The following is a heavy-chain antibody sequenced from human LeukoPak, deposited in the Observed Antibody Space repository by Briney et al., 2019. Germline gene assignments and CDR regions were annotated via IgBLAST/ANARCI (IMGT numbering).Heavy chain of an antibody. CDR2: FDPEDGES. V-gene: IGHV1-24*01. J-gene: IGHJ4*02. CDR3: ATDQRYNNNRQNDY. CDR1: GDTLTELS. Sequence: GASVKASCKVSGDTLTELSMHWVRQAPGKGLEWMGGFDPEDGESIYAQKFQGRVTMTEDTSTDTAYMELSSLRSEDTAVYYCATDQRYNNNRQNDYWGQGTLVTVSS. D-gene: IGHD1-1*01.